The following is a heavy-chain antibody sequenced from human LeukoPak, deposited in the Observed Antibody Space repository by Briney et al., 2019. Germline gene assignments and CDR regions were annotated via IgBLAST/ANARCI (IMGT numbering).Heavy chain of an antibody. CDR1: GFTFSSYG. V-gene: IGHV3-30*18. J-gene: IGHJ4*02. Sequence: PGGSLRLSCAASGFTFSSYGMHWVRQAPGKGLEWVAVISYDGSNKYYADSVKGRFTISRDNSKNTLYLQMNSLRAEDTAVYYCAKPIRWLQPPLDCWGQGTLVTVSS. D-gene: IGHD5-12*01. CDR3: AKPIRWLQPPLDC. CDR2: ISYDGSNK.